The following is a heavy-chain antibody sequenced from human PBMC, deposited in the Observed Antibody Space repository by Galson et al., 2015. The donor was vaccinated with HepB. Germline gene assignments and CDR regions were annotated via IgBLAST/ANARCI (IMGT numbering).Heavy chain of an antibody. Sequence: SVKVSCKASGFIFNNYGFTRVRQVPGQGLEWMGWISAYNGHSSYAPNFQGRVTLTTDTSTSTAYMELRGLRSDDTALYYCARDEGGRKYDWFDPWGQGTLVTVSS. CDR3: ARDEGGRKYDWFDP. CDR2: ISAYNGHS. D-gene: IGHD3-16*01. CDR1: GFIFNNYG. V-gene: IGHV1-18*01. J-gene: IGHJ5*02.